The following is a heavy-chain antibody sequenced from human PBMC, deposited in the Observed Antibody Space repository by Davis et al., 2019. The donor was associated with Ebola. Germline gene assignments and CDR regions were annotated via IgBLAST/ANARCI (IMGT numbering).Heavy chain of an antibody. Sequence: GESLKISCQGSGYRFTSHWIGWVRQMPGKGLEWMGNIFPADSDTRYSPSLQGQVTISADKSISTAYLQWSSLKASDTAMYYCARPSYYYYGMDVWGQGTTVTVSS. J-gene: IGHJ6*02. CDR1: GYRFTSHW. V-gene: IGHV5-51*01. CDR2: IFPADSDT. CDR3: ARPSYYYYGMDV.